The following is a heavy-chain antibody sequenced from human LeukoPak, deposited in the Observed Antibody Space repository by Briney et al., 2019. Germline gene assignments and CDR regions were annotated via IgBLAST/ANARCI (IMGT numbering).Heavy chain of an antibody. CDR2: INPNSGGT. Sequence: ASVKVSCKAFGYTFTSNYMHWVRQAPGQGLEWMGWINPNSGGTNYAQKFQGRVTMTRDTSISTAYMELSRLRSDDTAVYYCAREAGYSYGGHWGQGTLVTVSS. CDR3: AREAGYSYGGH. D-gene: IGHD5-18*01. V-gene: IGHV1-2*02. J-gene: IGHJ4*02. CDR1: GYTFTSNY.